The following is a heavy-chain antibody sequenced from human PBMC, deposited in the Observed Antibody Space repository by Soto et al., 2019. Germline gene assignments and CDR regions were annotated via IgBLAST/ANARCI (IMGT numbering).Heavy chain of an antibody. J-gene: IGHJ6*02. V-gene: IGHV1-69*01. CDR2: IIPIFGTA. Sequence: QVQLVQSGAEVKKPGSSVKVSCKASGGTFSSYAISWVRQAPGQGLEWMGGIIPIFGTANYAQKFQGRVMITADESTSTAYMELSSLRSEDTAVYYCAREVYSSSWSPYYYYGMDVRGQGTTVTVSS. CDR3: AREVYSSSWSPYYYYGMDV. CDR1: GGTFSSYA. D-gene: IGHD6-13*01.